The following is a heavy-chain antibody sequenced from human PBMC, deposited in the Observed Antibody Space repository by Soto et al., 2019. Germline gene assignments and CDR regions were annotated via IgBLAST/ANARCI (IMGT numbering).Heavy chain of an antibody. CDR2: IRDDGVTT. Sequence: PGGSLRLSCTASGFNFNSNVMSWDRQAPGKGLEWLAIIRDDGVTTYYAASVKGRFTISRDNSMNTLYLQMKSRRAEDTAVYYCAKTYVAWANFPFGSWGQGIQVTVYS. CDR1: GFNFNSNV. D-gene: IGHD2-21*01. J-gene: IGHJ4*02. CDR3: AKTYVAWANFPFGS. V-gene: IGHV3-23*01.